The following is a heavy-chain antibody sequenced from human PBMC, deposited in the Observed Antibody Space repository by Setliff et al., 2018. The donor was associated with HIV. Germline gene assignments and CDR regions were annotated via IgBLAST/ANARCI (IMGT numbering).Heavy chain of an antibody. CDR1: GFSLTSIGVG. CDR2: IYWDDDP. Sequence: SGPTLVTPTQTLTLTCTFSGFSLTSIGVGVGWFRQPPGKALEWLALIYWDDDPRYNSSLKNRLTISKDTSKNQVVLTMTVMDPVDTATYYCARRPRTFAASSHFFDFWGQGMLVTVSS. CDR3: ARRPRTFAASSHFFDF. D-gene: IGHD6-13*01. J-gene: IGHJ4*02. V-gene: IGHV2-5*02.